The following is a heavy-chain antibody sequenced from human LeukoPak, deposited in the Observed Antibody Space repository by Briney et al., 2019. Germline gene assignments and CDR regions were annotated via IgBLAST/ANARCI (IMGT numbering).Heavy chain of an antibody. V-gene: IGHV3-53*01. Sequence: QSGGSLRLSCVASGFDVSDNFMIWVRRAPGQGLEWISIIYASGGAYHAESVKGRFSAFRDTSKNTIFLQMNNLRAGDTAMYYCVRRHDYWGQGTLVTVSS. CDR2: IYASGGA. J-gene: IGHJ4*02. CDR3: VRRHDY. CDR1: GFDVSDNF.